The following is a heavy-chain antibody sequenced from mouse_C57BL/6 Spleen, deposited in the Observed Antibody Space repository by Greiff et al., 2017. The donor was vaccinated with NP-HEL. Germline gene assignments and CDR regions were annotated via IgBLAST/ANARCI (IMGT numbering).Heavy chain of an antibody. Sequence: EVKVEESGEGLVKPGGSLKLSCAASGFTFSSYAMSWVRQTPEKRLEWVAYISSGGDYIYHADTVKGRFTISRDNARNTLYLQMSSLKSEDTAMYYCTRNDYDLFAYWGQGTLVTVSA. D-gene: IGHD2-4*01. J-gene: IGHJ3*01. CDR3: TRNDYDLFAY. V-gene: IGHV5-9-1*02. CDR2: ISSGGDYI. CDR1: GFTFSSYA.